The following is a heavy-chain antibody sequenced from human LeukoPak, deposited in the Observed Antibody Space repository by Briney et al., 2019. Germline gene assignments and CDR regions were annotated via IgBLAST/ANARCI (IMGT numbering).Heavy chain of an antibody. D-gene: IGHD4-17*01. V-gene: IGHV4-30-4*01. CDR3: AREEYGVFFDY. CDR2: IYYNGST. J-gene: IGHJ4*02. CDR1: GGSLSSGDYY. Sequence: SETLSLTCTVSGGSLSSGDYYWSWIRHPPGTGLELIEYIYYNGSTHYNPSLKSRITISEDTSKSQFSLKMSAVNAADAAVYYCAREEYGVFFDYWGQGTLVTVSS.